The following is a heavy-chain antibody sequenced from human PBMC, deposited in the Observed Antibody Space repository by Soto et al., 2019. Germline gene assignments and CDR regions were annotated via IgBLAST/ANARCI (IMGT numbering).Heavy chain of an antibody. Sequence: QVQLQESGPGLVKPSQTLSLTCSLSGGSISSEGYYWTWIRQHPGRGLGWIGAFYYDGTTSYSPSLKSRLTISIDTSNNRFYLRLTSVTAADTAVYYCARRHDILTGSDSFDVWGRGTMVNVSS. CDR2: FYYDGTT. CDR3: ARRHDILTGSDSFDV. CDR1: GGSISSEGYY. D-gene: IGHD3-9*01. J-gene: IGHJ3*01. V-gene: IGHV4-31*03.